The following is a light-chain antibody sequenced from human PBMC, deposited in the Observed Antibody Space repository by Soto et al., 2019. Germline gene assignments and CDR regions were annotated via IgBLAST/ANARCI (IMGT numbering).Light chain of an antibody. V-gene: IGKV1-33*01. J-gene: IGKJ4*01. CDR2: DAS. CDR3: QQHDDLPLT. CDR1: QDVRNY. Sequence: DIQMTQSPSSLSASVGDRVTITCQASQDVRNYLNWYQQKPGKAPKLLIYDASNLEEGVPSRFSGSGSGTDFSLTITTLQHEDFATYFCQQHDDLPLTFGGGTKVEIK.